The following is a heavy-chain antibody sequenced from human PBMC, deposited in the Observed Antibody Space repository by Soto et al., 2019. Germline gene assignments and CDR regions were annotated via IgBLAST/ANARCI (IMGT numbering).Heavy chain of an antibody. CDR2: SNAGNGNT. J-gene: IGHJ4*02. CDR3: ASTFNEPAAIDY. CDR1: GYTFTSYA. Sequence: ASVQVSCKASGYTFTSYAMHWVRQAPGQRIEWMGWSNAGNGNTKSSPKFQGRVTITKDTSASTTYMELSSLRPEDTAVYISASTFNEPAAIDYWGQGTLVTVSS. D-gene: IGHD2-2*02. V-gene: IGHV1-3*01.